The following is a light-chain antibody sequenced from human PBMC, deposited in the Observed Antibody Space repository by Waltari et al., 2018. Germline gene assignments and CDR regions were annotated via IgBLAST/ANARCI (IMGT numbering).Light chain of an antibody. J-gene: IGKJ4*01. V-gene: IGKV3-15*01. CDR2: GAS. CDR1: QNIDNN. CDR3: QQYNRWPPLT. Sequence: EVVMTQYPAALSVSTGERVTLSCKASQNIDNNLAWYQQKPCHSPRLLSYGASTRATGVPARFSGSGSGTEFTITISSLQSEYCAVFYCQQYNRWPPLTFGGGTKVEIK.